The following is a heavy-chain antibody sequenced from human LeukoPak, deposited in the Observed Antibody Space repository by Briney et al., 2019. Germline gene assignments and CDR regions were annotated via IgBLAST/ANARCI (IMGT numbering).Heavy chain of an antibody. J-gene: IGHJ6*03. CDR2: INWNGGST. V-gene: IGHV3-20*01. CDR1: GFTFDDYG. CDR3: ARNGPEMPHYYYYYMDV. D-gene: IGHD2-8*01. Sequence: PGGSLRLSCAASGFTFDDYGMSWVRQAPGKGLEWVSGINWNGGSTGYADSVKGRFTISRDNAKNSLYLQMNSLRAEDTALYHCARNGPEMPHYYYYYMDVWGKGTTVTVSS.